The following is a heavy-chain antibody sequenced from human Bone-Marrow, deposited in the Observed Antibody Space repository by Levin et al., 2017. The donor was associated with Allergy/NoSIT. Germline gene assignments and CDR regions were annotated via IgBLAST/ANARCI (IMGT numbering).Heavy chain of an antibody. CDR1: GFTFTSAS. D-gene: IGHD2-15*01. Sequence: LSLTCAASGFTFTSASMNWVRQAPGKGLEWVGSIKTNTDGGTTDYAAPVKGRFTISRDDSKNTVYLQMNSLKTEDTAVYYCTTDIVAAIFYGLDVWGQGTTVTVSS. CDR2: IKTNTDGGTT. V-gene: IGHV3-15*07. J-gene: IGHJ6*02. CDR3: TTDIVAAIFYGLDV.